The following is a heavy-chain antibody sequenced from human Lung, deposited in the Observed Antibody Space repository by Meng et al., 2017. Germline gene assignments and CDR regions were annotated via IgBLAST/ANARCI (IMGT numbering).Heavy chain of an antibody. CDR1: GYTFTSYY. CDR2: IDPSGGST. J-gene: IGHJ4*02. CDR3: TISDYGNFDY. Sequence: QVQLVQSGAEVKKPGASVTVSCKASGYTFTSYYMHWVRQAPGQGLEWMGIIDPSGGSTDYAQKFQGRVTVTGDTSTSTVYMDLSSLRYEDTAVYYCTISDYGNFDYWGQGTLVTVSS. D-gene: IGHD4-17*01. V-gene: IGHV1-46*03.